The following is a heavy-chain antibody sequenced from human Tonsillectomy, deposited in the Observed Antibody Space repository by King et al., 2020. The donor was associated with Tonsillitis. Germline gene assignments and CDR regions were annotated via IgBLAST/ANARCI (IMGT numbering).Heavy chain of an antibody. CDR3: ARLDWFDP. CDR2: INHSGST. CDR1: GGSFSGYY. J-gene: IGHJ5*02. V-gene: IGHV4-34*01. Sequence: VQLQQWGAGLLKPSETLSLTCAVNGGSFSGYYWSWIRQPPGKGLEWIGKINHSGSTNYNPSLKSRVTISVDTSKNQISLKLNSMTAADTAVYYCARLDWFDPWGQGTLVTVSS.